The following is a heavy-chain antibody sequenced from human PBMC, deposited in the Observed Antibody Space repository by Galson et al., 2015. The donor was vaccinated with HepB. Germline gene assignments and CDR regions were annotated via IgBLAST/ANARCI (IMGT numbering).Heavy chain of an antibody. D-gene: IGHD3-10*01. CDR3: ATIFSYGSRSGVGFDF. V-gene: IGHV3-15*05. CDR1: GFTFSHGW. Sequence: SLRLSCAAGFTFSHGWMSWVRQAPGKGLEWVGLIKRESDGGTTDYAAPVKGRFTISRDDSKNTLYLQMNSLKTEDTAVYYCATIFSYGSRSGVGFDFWGQGTLVTVSS. CDR2: IKRESDGGTT. J-gene: IGHJ4*02.